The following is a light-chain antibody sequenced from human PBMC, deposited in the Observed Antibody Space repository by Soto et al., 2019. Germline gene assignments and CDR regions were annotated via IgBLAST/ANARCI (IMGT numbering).Light chain of an antibody. Sequence: DIQMTQSPSSLSASVRDRVTITCRASQGISNYLAWYQQKPGKVPKLLIYAASTLQSGVPSRFSGSGSGTDFTLTISSLHPEDVATDYCQKYDSAPWTFGQGTKVDIK. CDR1: QGISNY. J-gene: IGKJ1*01. V-gene: IGKV1-27*01. CDR2: AAS. CDR3: QKYDSAPWT.